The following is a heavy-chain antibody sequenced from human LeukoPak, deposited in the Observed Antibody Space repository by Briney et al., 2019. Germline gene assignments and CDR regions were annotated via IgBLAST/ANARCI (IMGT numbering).Heavy chain of an antibody. CDR2: IRDSGAST. CDR1: GFTFLTCA. D-gene: IGHD6-19*01. CDR3: AKAGRSGWYPGWPFDI. V-gene: IGHV3-23*01. Sequence: AGGSLRPSCAASGFTFLTCAMSWVRQAPGKGLQWVSVIRDSGASTYYADSVKGRFTISRDNSKNTLYLQMNSLRAEDTAVYYCAKAGRSGWYPGWPFDIWGQGTMVTVSS. J-gene: IGHJ3*02.